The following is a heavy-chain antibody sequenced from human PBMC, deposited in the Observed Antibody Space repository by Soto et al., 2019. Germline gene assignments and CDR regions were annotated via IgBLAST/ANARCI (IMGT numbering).Heavy chain of an antibody. CDR2: INPNSGGT. CDR3: AREPATAKPEGVDF. Sequence: ASVKVSCKASGYTFSDYYIHWVRQDTGQGREWMGWINPNSGGTKYAPKFQGGVTMTRDTSITTAYMELSRLRSGDTAVYYCAREPATAKPEGVDFWGQGTLVTVSS. V-gene: IGHV1-2*02. J-gene: IGHJ4*02. D-gene: IGHD1-1*01. CDR1: GYTFSDYY.